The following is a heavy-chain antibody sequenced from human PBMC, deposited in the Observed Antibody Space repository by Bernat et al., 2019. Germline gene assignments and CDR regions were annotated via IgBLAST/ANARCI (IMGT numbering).Heavy chain of an antibody. Sequence: VQLVESGGGLVKPGGSLRLSCAASGFTFSSHAMNWVRQGPGKGLEWVSRSSESGDRTDYADSVEGRFTISRENSKNTLYLQLNSLRAEDTAVYYCAKEECSGGACYATDYWGQGTLVTVSS. V-gene: IGHV3-23*04. CDR1: GFTFSSHA. J-gene: IGHJ4*02. D-gene: IGHD2-15*01. CDR3: AKEECSGGACYATDY. CDR2: SSESGDRT.